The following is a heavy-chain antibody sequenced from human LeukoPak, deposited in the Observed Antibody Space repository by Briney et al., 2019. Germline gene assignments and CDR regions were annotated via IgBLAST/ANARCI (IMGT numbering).Heavy chain of an antibody. J-gene: IGHJ4*02. V-gene: IGHV4-39*07. CDR2: IYYSGST. CDR3: ARLRFSYADY. D-gene: IGHD3-10*01. Sequence: SETLSLTCTVSGGSISSSSYYWGWIRQPPGKGLEWIGSIYYSGSTYYNPSLKGRVTISVDTSKNQFSLKLSSVTAADTAVYYCARLRFSYADYWGQGTLVTVSS. CDR1: GGSISSSSYY.